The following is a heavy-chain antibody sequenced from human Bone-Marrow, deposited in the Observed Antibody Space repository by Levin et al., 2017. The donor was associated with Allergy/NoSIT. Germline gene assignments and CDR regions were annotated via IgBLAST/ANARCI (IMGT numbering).Heavy chain of an antibody. J-gene: IGHJ6*02. CDR2: IKIEAEGETT. D-gene: IGHD1-1*01. V-gene: IGHV3-15*01. CDR3: ATDIIVGTRMRGV. Sequence: LSLTCAASGFTFSDVWMNWVRQAPGKGPEWVARIKIEAEGETTDYVAPVKGRFTISRDDSKNTVYLQMNSLTSEDTALNLCATDIIVGTRMRGVWGQGTTVTVSS. CDR1: GFTFSDVW.